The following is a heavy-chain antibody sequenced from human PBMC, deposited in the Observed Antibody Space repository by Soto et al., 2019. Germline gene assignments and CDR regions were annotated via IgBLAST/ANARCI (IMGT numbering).Heavy chain of an antibody. CDR2: ISAYNGNT. CDR1: GYTFTGYG. V-gene: IGHV1-18*01. D-gene: IGHD2-15*01. Sequence: ASVKVSCKASGYTFTGYGISWVRQAPGQGLEWMGWISAYNGNTDYAQKLQGRVTMTTDTSTSTAYMELRSLRSDDTAVYYCARDDCSGGSCYYDYWGQGTLVTVSS. J-gene: IGHJ4*02. CDR3: ARDDCSGGSCYYDY.